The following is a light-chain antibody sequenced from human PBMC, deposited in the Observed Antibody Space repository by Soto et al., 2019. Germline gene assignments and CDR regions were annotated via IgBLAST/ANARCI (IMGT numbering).Light chain of an antibody. CDR2: STN. CDR3: VLYMGSLYV. CDR1: SGSVSTSYY. Sequence: HTVVTQEPSFSVSPGGTVTLTCGLSSGSVSTSYYPSWYQQTPGQAPRTLIYSTNTRSSGVPDRFSGSILGNKAALTITGAQADDESDYYCVLYMGSLYVFGTGTKVTVL. J-gene: IGLJ1*01. V-gene: IGLV8-61*01.